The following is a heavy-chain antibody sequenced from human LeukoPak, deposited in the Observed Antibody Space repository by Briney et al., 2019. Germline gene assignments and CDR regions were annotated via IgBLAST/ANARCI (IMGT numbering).Heavy chain of an antibody. CDR3: ATYFYGEYGSYYFDY. V-gene: IGHV4-31*03. Sequence: PSETLSLTCTVSGGSISTGGYYWSWIRQPPGKGLEWIGYIDYSGSTYYNPSLRSRVTISVDTSKNQFSLKLSSVTAADTAVYYCATYFYGEYGSYYFDYWGQGTLVTVSS. CDR1: GGSISTGGYY. J-gene: IGHJ4*02. D-gene: IGHD4-17*01. CDR2: IDYSGST.